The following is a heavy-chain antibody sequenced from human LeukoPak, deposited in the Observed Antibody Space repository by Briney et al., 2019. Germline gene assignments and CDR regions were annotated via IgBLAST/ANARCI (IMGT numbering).Heavy chain of an antibody. CDR2: MNPNSGNT. J-gene: IGHJ4*02. Sequence: ASVKVSCKASGYTFTSYDINWVRQATGQGLEWMGWMNPNSGNTGYAQKFQGRVTITRNTSISTAYMELSSLRSEDTAVYYCARISCSSTSCYLIFDYWGQGTLVTVSS. CDR1: GYTFTSYD. V-gene: IGHV1-8*03. CDR3: ARISCSSTSCYLIFDY. D-gene: IGHD2-2*01.